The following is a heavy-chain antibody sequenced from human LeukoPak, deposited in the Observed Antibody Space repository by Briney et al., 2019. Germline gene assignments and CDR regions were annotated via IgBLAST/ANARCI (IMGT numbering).Heavy chain of an antibody. CDR1: DCSITNYY. D-gene: IGHD2-21*01. J-gene: IGHJ4*02. V-gene: IGHV4-4*07. CDR3: ARESRVVIGDGYHVDS. CDR2: LYIGRGM. Sequence: PSETLSLTCFVSDCSITNYYWSWIRQPAGKGLEWIGRLYIGRGMEYNPSLKSRVTMSVDRANMQFSLRLTSVTAADTAVYYCARESRVVIGDGYHVDSWGPGTLITVSS.